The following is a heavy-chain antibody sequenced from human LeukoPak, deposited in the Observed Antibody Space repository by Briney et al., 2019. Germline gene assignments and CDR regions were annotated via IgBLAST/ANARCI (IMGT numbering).Heavy chain of an antibody. Sequence: ASVTVSCKASGYTFTGYYMHWVRQAPGQGLEWMGWINPNSGGTNYAQKFQGRVTMTRDTSISTAYMELSRLRSDDTAVYYCARARGDDYGDYGALGYWGQGTLVTVSS. D-gene: IGHD4-17*01. CDR3: ARARGDDYGDYGALGY. CDR1: GYTFTGYY. CDR2: INPNSGGT. V-gene: IGHV1-2*02. J-gene: IGHJ4*02.